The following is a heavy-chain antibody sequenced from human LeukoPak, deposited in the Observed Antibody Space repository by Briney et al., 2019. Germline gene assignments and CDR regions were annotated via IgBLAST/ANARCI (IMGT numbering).Heavy chain of an antibody. CDR1: GFTFSSYS. D-gene: IGHD3-16*01. V-gene: IGHV3-21*06. CDR2: ISSSSSYI. J-gene: IGHJ6*04. CDR3: ARSFDNYYYYHMDV. Sequence: GGSLRLSCVASGFTFSSYSMNWVRQAPGKGLEWVSSISSSSSYIYYADSVKGRFTSSRDDAKNSLYLQMNSLRAEDTAVYYCARSFDNYYYYHMDVWGKGTTVTVSS.